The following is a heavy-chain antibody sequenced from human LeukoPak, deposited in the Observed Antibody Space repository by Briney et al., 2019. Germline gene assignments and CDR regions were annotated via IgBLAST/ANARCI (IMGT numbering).Heavy chain of an antibody. V-gene: IGHV4-34*01. J-gene: IGHJ4*02. CDR3: AIGGRYYGSGRLDY. CDR2: INHSGST. CDR1: GGSFSGYY. Sequence: PSETLSLTCAVYGGSFSGYYWSWIRQPPGKGLEWIGEINHSGSTNYNPSLKSRVTISVDTSKNQFSLKLSSVTAADTAVYYCAIGGRYYGSGRLDYWGQGTLVTVSS. D-gene: IGHD3-10*01.